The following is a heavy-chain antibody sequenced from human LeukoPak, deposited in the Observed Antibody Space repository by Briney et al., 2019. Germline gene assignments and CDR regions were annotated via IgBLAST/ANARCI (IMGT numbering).Heavy chain of an antibody. Sequence: GGSLRLSCAASGFTFSSYAMSWVRQAPGKGLEWVSAISGSGGSTYYADSVKGRFTISRDNSKNTLYLQMNSLRAEDTAVYYCAKDPAVANTARRFQHWGQGTLVTVTS. V-gene: IGHV3-23*01. D-gene: IGHD6-19*01. J-gene: IGHJ1*01. CDR3: AKDPAVANTARRFQH. CDR1: GFTFSSYA. CDR2: ISGSGGST.